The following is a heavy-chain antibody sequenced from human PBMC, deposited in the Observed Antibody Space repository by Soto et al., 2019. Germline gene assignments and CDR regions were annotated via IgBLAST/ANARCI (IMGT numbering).Heavy chain of an antibody. J-gene: IGHJ4*02. CDR2: ISNSGSYT. Sequence: QVQLVESGGGLVKPGGSLGLSCAVSGFTFSNYYMSWIRQAPGKGLEWISYISNSGSYTNYADSVKGRFTISRDNAKNSLYLQMNSLRAEDTAVYYCARDRGVYCGNDCSTYYFDYWGQGTLVTVSS. CDR1: GFTFSNYY. CDR3: ARDRGVYCGNDCSTYYFDY. D-gene: IGHD2-21*02. V-gene: IGHV3-11*05.